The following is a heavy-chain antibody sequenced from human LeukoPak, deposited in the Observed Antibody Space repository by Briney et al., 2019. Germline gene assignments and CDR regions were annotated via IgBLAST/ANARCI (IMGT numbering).Heavy chain of an antibody. CDR3: ARPSRAYYDFWSGYYRGNYYYYYMDV. J-gene: IGHJ6*03. Sequence: SVKVSCKASGFTFTSSAMQWVRQARGQRLEWIGWIVVGSGNTNYAQKFQERVTITRDMSTSTAYMELSSMRSEDTAVYYCARPSRAYYDFWSGYYRGNYYYYYMDVWGKGTTVTVSS. CDR1: GFTFTSSA. D-gene: IGHD3-3*01. CDR2: IVVGSGNT. V-gene: IGHV1-58*02.